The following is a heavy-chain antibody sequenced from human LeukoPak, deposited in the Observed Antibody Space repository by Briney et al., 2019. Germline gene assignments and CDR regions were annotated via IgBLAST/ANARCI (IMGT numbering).Heavy chain of an antibody. V-gene: IGHV1-8*01. CDR3: ARGGSDTAYRTDWYFDL. CDR2: MNPNSGNT. Sequence: GASVKVSCKASGYTFTSYDINWVRQATGQGLEWMGWMNPNSGNTGYAQKFQGRVTMTRNTSISTAYMELSSLRSEDTAVYYCARGGSDTAYRTDWYFDLWGRGTLVTVSS. D-gene: IGHD5-18*01. J-gene: IGHJ2*01. CDR1: GYTFTSYD.